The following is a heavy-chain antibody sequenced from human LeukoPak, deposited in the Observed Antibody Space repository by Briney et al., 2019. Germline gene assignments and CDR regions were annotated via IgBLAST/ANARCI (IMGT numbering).Heavy chain of an antibody. Sequence: GRSLRLSCTGSGFNFGDYIMSWVRQAPGKGLEWVGFIRSKAYGGTAEYAASVKGRFTISRDDSKSTAYLQMNSLETEDTAVYYCSRELDIEVVPAAVFGWFAPWGQGTLVTVSS. D-gene: IGHD2-2*01. CDR1: GFNFGDYI. CDR3: SRELDIEVVPAAVFGWFAP. CDR2: IRSKAYGGTA. J-gene: IGHJ5*02. V-gene: IGHV3-49*04.